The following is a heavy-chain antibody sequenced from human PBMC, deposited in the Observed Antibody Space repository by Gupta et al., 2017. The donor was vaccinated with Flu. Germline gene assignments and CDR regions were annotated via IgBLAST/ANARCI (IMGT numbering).Heavy chain of an antibody. CDR1: SYA. CDR2: ISGSGGST. D-gene: IGHD5-12*01. V-gene: IGHV3-23*01. CDR3: AKTKRWLQLYYFDY. J-gene: IGHJ4*02. Sequence: SYAMSWVRQAPGKGLEWVSAISGSGGSTYYADSVKGRFTISRDNSKNTLYLQMNSLRAEDTAVYYCAKTKRWLQLYYFDYWGQGTLVTVSS.